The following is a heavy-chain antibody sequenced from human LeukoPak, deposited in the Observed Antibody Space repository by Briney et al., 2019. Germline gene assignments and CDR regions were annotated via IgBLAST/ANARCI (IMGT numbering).Heavy chain of an antibody. D-gene: IGHD3-10*01. Sequence: GSLRLSCAASGFIFTNYAMSWVRQAPGKGLEWVSAISGSGGSTYYADSVKGRFTISRDNSKNTLYLQMNSLRAEDTAVYYCAKQGFSIDYGSGKLKYYFDYWGQGTLVTVSS. CDR1: GFIFTNYA. V-gene: IGHV3-23*01. CDR2: ISGSGGST. J-gene: IGHJ4*02. CDR3: AKQGFSIDYGSGKLKYYFDY.